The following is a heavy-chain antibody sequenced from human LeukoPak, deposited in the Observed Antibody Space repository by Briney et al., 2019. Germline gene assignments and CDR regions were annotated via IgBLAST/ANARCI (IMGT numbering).Heavy chain of an antibody. V-gene: IGHV3-7*03. D-gene: IGHD1-26*01. CDR3: AKGGSLGWYYFDY. CDR2: IKKDGSEK. Sequence: GGSLRLSCAASGFIFSNYWMNWVRQTPGKGLEWVANIKKDGSEKYYVDSVKGRFTISRDNAKNSLYLQMNSLRAEDMALYYCAKGGSLGWYYFDYWGQGTLVTVSS. CDR1: GFIFSNYW. J-gene: IGHJ4*02.